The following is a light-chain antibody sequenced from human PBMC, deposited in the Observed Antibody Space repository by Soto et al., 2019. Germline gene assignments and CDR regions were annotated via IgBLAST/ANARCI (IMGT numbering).Light chain of an antibody. V-gene: IGKV1-39*01. CDR3: QQSYSTLRT. Sequence: DIQMTQSPSSLSASVGDRVTITCRASQSITDSLNWYQQKPGKAPKLLIYGASTLQSGVPSRFSGSGSGADFTLTISRLQPEDFATYYCQQSYSTLRTFGQGTQVEIK. J-gene: IGKJ1*01. CDR1: QSITDS. CDR2: GAS.